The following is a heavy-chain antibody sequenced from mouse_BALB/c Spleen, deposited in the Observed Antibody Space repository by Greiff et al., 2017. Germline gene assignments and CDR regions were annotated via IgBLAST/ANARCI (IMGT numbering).Heavy chain of an antibody. CDR3: ARTGYDYAMDY. Sequence: DVMLVESGGGLVKPGGSLKLSCAASGFTFSSYAMSWVRQTPEKRLEWVASISSGGSTYYPDSVKGRFTISRDNARNILYLQMSSLRSEDTAMYYCARTGYDYAMDYWGQGTSVTVSS. CDR2: ISSGGST. V-gene: IGHV5-6-5*01. J-gene: IGHJ4*01. D-gene: IGHD2-14*01. CDR1: GFTFSSYA.